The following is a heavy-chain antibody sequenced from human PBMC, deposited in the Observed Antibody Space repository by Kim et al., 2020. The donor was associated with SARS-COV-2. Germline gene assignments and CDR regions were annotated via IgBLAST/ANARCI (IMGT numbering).Heavy chain of an antibody. CDR3: AREVGATSF. J-gene: IGHJ4*02. Sequence: GSTYYNPSHKSRVTISVDTSKNQFSLKLSSVTAAETAVYYCAREVGATSFWGQGTLVTVSS. V-gene: IGHV4-39*02. D-gene: IGHD1-26*01. CDR2: GST.